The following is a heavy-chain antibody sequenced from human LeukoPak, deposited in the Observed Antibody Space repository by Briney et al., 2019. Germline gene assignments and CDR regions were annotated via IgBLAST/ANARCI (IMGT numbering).Heavy chain of an antibody. Sequence: GGSLRLSCAASGFSFSDYAVHWVRQAPGRGLEGVAVISFDGTDKYYADSVKGRFTISRDNSKNTLYLQMTSLRAEDTAVYYCARDHVTGWLRGFDYWGQGTLVTVSS. CDR2: ISFDGTDK. J-gene: IGHJ4*02. D-gene: IGHD6-19*01. CDR3: ARDHVTGWLRGFDY. CDR1: GFSFSDYA. V-gene: IGHV3-30-3*01.